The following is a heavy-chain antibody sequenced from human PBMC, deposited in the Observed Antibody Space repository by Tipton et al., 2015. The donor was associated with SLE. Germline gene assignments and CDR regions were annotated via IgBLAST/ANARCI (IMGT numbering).Heavy chain of an antibody. Sequence: GSLRLSCAASGFTFSSYWMHWVRQAPGKGLEWVSAISGSGGSTYYADSVKGRFTISRDNAKNSLYLQMNSLRAEDTAVYYCARDSPYGLELYKLYYYYGMDVWGQGTTVTVSS. CDR1: GFTFSSYW. D-gene: IGHD1-7*01. CDR2: ISGSGGST. V-gene: IGHV3-21*01. CDR3: ARDSPYGLELYKLYYYYGMDV. J-gene: IGHJ6*02.